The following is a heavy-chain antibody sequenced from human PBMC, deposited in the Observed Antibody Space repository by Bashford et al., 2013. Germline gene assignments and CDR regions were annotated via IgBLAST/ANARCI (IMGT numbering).Heavy chain of an antibody. D-gene: IGHD5-18*01. V-gene: IGHV3-53*01. CDR1: GFTVSSNY. CDR2: IYGGGNT. Sequence: GVLRLSCAASGFTVSSNYMSWVRQAPGKGLEWVSVIYGGGNTYYADSVKGRFTISRDNSKNTLYLQMNSLRAEDTAVYYCARGRGIQLWLDYWGQGTLVTVSS. CDR3: ARGRGIQLWLDY. J-gene: IGHJ4*02.